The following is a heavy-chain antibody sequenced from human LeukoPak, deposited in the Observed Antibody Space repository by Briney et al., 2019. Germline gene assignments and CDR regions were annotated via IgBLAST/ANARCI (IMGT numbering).Heavy chain of an antibody. Sequence: ASVKVSFKASGYTFTSYYMHWVRQAPGQGLEWMGIINPSGGSTSYAQKFQGRVTMTRDTSTSTVYMELSSLRSEDTAVDYCARDMRSSGWGAYWGQGTLVTVSS. J-gene: IGHJ4*02. CDR1: GYTFTSYY. CDR2: INPSGGST. V-gene: IGHV1-46*01. D-gene: IGHD6-19*01. CDR3: ARDMRSSGWGAY.